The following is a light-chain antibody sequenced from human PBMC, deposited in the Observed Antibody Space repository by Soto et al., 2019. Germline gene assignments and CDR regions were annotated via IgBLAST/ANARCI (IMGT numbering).Light chain of an antibody. CDR3: SSFAGSPVV. CDR1: MRDVGAYNL. V-gene: IGLV2-8*01. CDR2: EVS. Sequence: QSALTQPASVSGSPGQSITISCAGTMRDVGAYNLVSWYQQHPGRAPQLIIYEVSKRPSGVPDRFSGSRSGNTASLTVSGLQAEDEADYYCSSFAGSPVVFGGGTQLTVL. J-gene: IGLJ2*01.